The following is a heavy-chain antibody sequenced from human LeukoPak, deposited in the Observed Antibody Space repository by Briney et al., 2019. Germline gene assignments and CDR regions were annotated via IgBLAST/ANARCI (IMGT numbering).Heavy chain of an antibody. Sequence: EASVKVSCKASGYTFTSYGISWVRQAPGQGLEWMGWISAYNGNTNYAQKLQGRVTMTTDTSTSTAYMELRSLRSDDTAVYYCARLYDSSGLAESPDAFDIWGQGTMVTVSS. D-gene: IGHD3-22*01. J-gene: IGHJ3*02. CDR3: ARLYDSSGLAESPDAFDI. CDR2: ISAYNGNT. CDR1: GYTFTSYG. V-gene: IGHV1-18*01.